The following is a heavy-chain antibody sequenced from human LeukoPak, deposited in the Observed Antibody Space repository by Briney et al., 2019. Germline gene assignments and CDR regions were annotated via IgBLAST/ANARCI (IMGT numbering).Heavy chain of an antibody. CDR3: ARDCSSTSCFDY. D-gene: IGHD2-2*01. CDR2: INPSGGST. V-gene: IGHV1-46*01. J-gene: IGHJ4*02. Sequence: VASVKVSCKASGYIFTSYYMHWVRQAPGQGREGMGLINPSGGSTSYAQKFQGRVTMTRDTSTSTDYMELSSLRSEDTAVYYCARDCSSTSCFDYWGQGTLVTVSS. CDR1: GYIFTSYY.